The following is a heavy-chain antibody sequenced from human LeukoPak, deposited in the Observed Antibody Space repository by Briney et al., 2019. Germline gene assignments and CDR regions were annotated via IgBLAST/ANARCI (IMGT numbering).Heavy chain of an antibody. V-gene: IGHV3-64*01. J-gene: IGHJ4*02. CDR3: ARDIYGDFDY. Sequence: GGSLRLSCAASGFTFSSYAMHWVRQAPGKGLEYVSAISSNGGSTYYANSVKGRFTISRDNSKNTLYLQMGSLRAEDMAVYYCARDIYGDFDYWGQGTLVTVSS. D-gene: IGHD4-17*01. CDR2: ISSNGGST. CDR1: GFTFSSYA.